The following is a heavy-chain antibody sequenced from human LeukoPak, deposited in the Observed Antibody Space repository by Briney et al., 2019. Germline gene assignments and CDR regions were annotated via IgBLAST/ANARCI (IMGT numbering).Heavy chain of an antibody. D-gene: IGHD6-19*01. V-gene: IGHV4-59*08. J-gene: IGHJ4*02. Sequence: SETLSLTCTVSGASISSYDWSWIRQPPGKGLEWIGYIYDSGSTNYNPSLKSRVTISVDTSKNQLSLKLTSVTAADTAVYYCARGSGWYFYWGQGTLVTASS. CDR1: GASISSYD. CDR2: IYDSGST. CDR3: ARGSGWYFY.